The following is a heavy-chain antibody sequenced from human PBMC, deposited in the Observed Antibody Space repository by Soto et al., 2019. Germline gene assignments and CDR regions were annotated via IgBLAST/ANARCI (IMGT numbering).Heavy chain of an antibody. CDR1: GYTFTSYA. J-gene: IGHJ4*02. D-gene: IGHD4-17*01. V-gene: IGHV1-3*01. CDR3: ARTRTTALIFFDY. CDR2: INAGNGNT. Sequence: QVQLVQSGAEVKKPGASVKVSCKASGYTFTSYAMHWVHQAPGQRLEWMGWINAGNGNTKYSQKFQGRVTITRDTSASTAYMELSSLRSEDTAVYYCARTRTTALIFFDYWGQGTLVTVSS.